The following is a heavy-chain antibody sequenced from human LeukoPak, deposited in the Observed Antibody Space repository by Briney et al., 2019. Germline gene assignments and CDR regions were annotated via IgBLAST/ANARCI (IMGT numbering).Heavy chain of an antibody. CDR2: IYSSGSA. D-gene: IGHD2-15*01. J-gene: IGHJ4*02. Sequence: SETLSLTCTVSGGSISSYYWSWIRQPAGKGLEWIGRIYSSGSANHNPSLRSRVTFSVDKSNNQFSLNLTSASAADTAVYYCARDGNGSRAFDYWGQGTLVTVSS. CDR1: GGSISSYY. CDR3: ARDGNGSRAFDY. V-gene: IGHV4-4*07.